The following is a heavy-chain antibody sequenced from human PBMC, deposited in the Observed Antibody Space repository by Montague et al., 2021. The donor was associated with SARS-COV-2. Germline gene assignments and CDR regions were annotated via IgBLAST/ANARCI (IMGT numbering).Heavy chain of an antibody. V-gene: IGHV6-1*01. CDR2: TYYRSKWYS. D-gene: IGHD6-19*01. CDR1: GDSVSSNSAT. CDR3: VRYSGWFYFDF. Sequence: CAISGDSVSSNSATWNWLRQSPSRGLEWLGRTYYRSKWYSDYAPSVRGRLTVNPDASKNEFSLELNYVTPEDTAVYYCVRYSGWFYFDFWGQGTLVTVSS. J-gene: IGHJ4*02.